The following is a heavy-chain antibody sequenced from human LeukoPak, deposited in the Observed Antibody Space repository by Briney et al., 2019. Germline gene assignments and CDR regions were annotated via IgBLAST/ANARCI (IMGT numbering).Heavy chain of an antibody. D-gene: IGHD1-1*01. V-gene: IGHV1-69*13. CDR3: ASSNWNDVPDAFDI. CDR2: IIPIFGTA. CDR1: GYTFTGYY. Sequence: ASVKVSCKASGYTFTGYYMNWVRQAPGQGLEWMGGIIPIFGTANYAQKFQGRVTITADESTSTAYMELSSLRSEDTAVYYCASSNWNDVPDAFDIWGQGTMVTVSS. J-gene: IGHJ3*02.